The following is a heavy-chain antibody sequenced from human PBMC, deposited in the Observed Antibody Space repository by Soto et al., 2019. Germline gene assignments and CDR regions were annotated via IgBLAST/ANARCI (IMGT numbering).Heavy chain of an antibody. D-gene: IGHD3-22*01. Sequence: GGSLRLSCTVLGFTLTNENMNWVRQAPGKGLEWVSCISSRSTFINYADSVKGRFTISRDNDKGLVYLQMNSLRAEDTAVYYCARDPPLSMIVVVGVDDSWGQGTLVTVSS. CDR2: ISSRSTFI. V-gene: IGHV3-21*06. J-gene: IGHJ5*01. CDR1: GFTLTNEN. CDR3: ARDPPLSMIVVVGVDDS.